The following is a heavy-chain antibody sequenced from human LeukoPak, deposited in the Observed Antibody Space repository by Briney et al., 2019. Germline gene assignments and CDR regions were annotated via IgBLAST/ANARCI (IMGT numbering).Heavy chain of an antibody. CDR2: ISYDGSNK. D-gene: IGHD3-10*01. V-gene: IGHV3-30*18. J-gene: IGHJ4*02. CDR3: AKEYYYGSGSYQYYFDY. Sequence: PGGSLRLSCAASGFTFSSYGMHWVRQAPGKGLEWVAVISYDGSNKYYADSVKGRFTISRDNSKNTLYLQMNSLRAEDTAVYYCAKEYYYGSGSYQYYFDYWGQGTLVTVSS. CDR1: GFTFSSYG.